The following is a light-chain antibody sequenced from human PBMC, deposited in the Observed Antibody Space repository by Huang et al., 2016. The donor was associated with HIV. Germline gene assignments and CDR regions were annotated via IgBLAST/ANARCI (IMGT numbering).Light chain of an antibody. V-gene: IGKV3-15*01. J-gene: IGKJ1*01. CDR1: QSVSMN. CDR3: HHGT. Sequence: EIVMPQSPATLSVSPGGRATLSCRASQSVSMNLAWYQQKPGQAPRPLIYAASTRDTGIPARFTGGGVGTEFTLTISSLQSEDFAVYYCHHGTFGQGTKVEVK. CDR2: AAS.